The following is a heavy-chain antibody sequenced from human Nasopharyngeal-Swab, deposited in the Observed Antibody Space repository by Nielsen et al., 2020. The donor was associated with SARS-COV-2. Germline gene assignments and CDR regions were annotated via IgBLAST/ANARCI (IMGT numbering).Heavy chain of an antibody. CDR1: GYTFTSYA. D-gene: IGHD6-13*01. Sequence: ALVKVSCKASGYTFTSYAMNWVRQAPGQGLEWMGWINTNTGNPTYAQGFTGRFVFSLDTSVSTAYLQISSLKAEDTAVYYCSLGIAAAGYYYFDYWGQGTLVTVSS. V-gene: IGHV7-4-1*02. J-gene: IGHJ4*02. CDR3: SLGIAAAGYYYFDY. CDR2: INTNTGNP.